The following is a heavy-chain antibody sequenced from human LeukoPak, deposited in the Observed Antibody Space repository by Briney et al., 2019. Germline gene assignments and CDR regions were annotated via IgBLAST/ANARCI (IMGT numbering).Heavy chain of an antibody. CDR1: GGSISSYY. CDR3: ARRPEIVVVPSAFDI. Sequence: SETLSLTCTVSGGSISSYYWSWIRQPPGKGLEWIGYIYYSGSTNYNPSLKSRVTISVDTSKNQFSLKLSSVAAADTAVYYCARRPEIVVVPSAFDIWGQGTMVTVSS. D-gene: IGHD3-22*01. J-gene: IGHJ3*02. V-gene: IGHV4-59*08. CDR2: IYYSGST.